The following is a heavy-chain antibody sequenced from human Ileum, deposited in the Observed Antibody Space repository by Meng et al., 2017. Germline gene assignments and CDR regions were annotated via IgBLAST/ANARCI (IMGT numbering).Heavy chain of an antibody. J-gene: IGHJ4*02. D-gene: IGHD2-15*01. CDR2: IYLAGSP. Sequence: QGHVQESGPGLVEPSGTLSLTCTFSGGSITSSFYWSWVRQSPGKGLEWIGQIYLAGSPNYNPSLESRVTISVDKSKNQFSMRLTSVTAADTAIFYCVRHGGKYFDSWGQGTLVTVSS. CDR3: VRHGGKYFDS. CDR1: GGSITSSFY. V-gene: IGHV4-4*02.